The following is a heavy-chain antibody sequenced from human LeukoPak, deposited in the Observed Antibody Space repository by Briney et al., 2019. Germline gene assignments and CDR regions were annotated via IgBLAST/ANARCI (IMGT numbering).Heavy chain of an antibody. CDR1: GYTFTTYD. V-gene: IGHV1-8*01. J-gene: IGHJ5*02. CDR3: ARGPNKSDGGNSGSAWFDP. Sequence: ASVKVSCKASGYTFTTYDINWVRQATGQGLEWKGWMNPNSGNTGYAQKFQGRVTMTRNTSISTAYMELSSLRSEDTAVYYCARGPNKSDGGNSGSAWFDPWGQGTLVTVSS. D-gene: IGHD4-23*01. CDR2: MNPNSGNT.